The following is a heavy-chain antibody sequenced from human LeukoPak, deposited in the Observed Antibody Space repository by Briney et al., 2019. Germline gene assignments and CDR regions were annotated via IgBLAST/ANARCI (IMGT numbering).Heavy chain of an antibody. J-gene: IGHJ5*02. CDR2: INAGNGNT. CDR3: ARYYGSGSYTTNWFDP. D-gene: IGHD3-10*01. CDR1: GYTFTSYA. V-gene: IGHV1-3*01. Sequence: ASVKVSCKASGYTFTSYAMHWVRQAPGQRLEWMGWINAGNGNTKYSQKFQGRVTITRDTSASTAYMELSSLRSEDTAVYYCARYYGSGSYTTNWFDPWGQGTLVTVSS.